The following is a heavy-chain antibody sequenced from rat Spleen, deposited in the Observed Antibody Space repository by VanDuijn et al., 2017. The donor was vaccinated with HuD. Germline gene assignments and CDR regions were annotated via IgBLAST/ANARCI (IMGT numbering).Heavy chain of an antibody. CDR2: ISHDGRTI. CDR3: ARPPYNNYFDY. D-gene: IGHD1-10*01. CDR1: GFSFSAYS. V-gene: IGHV5-29*01. J-gene: IGHJ2*01. Sequence: EVQLVESDGGLVQPGRSLKLSCAASGFSFSAYSMAWVRQAPSKGLEWVATISHDGRTIYYRDSVKGRFTISRDNAKSTLYLQLNSLRSEDTATYYCARPPYNNYFDYWGQGVMVTVSS.